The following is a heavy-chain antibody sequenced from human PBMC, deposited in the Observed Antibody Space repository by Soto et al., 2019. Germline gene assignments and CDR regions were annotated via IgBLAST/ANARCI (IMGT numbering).Heavy chain of an antibody. CDR3: AREATVTLRYFDY. D-gene: IGHD4-17*01. CDR2: ISSSSSYI. J-gene: IGHJ4*02. V-gene: IGHV3-21*01. Sequence: GGSLRLSCAASGFTFSSYSMNWVRQAPGKGLEWVSSISSSSSYIYYADPVKGRFTISRDNAKNSLYLQMNSLRAEDTAVYYCAREATVTLRYFDYWGQGTLVTVSS. CDR1: GFTFSSYS.